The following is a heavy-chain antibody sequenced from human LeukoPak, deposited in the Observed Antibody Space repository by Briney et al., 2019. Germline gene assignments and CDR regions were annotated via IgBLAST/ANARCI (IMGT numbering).Heavy chain of an antibody. CDR1: GFTFNNDV. CDR2: ISASAAMK. J-gene: IGHJ4*02. Sequence: GGSLRLSCEASGFTFNNDVMTWVPKAPGKGLEWVSSISASAAMKYYADPVKGRFTVSRDNSNNRLYLQMSGLTAADTAVYYCAKDRSIGTYYTFDHWGQGALVTVSS. D-gene: IGHD1-26*01. V-gene: IGHV3-23*01. CDR3: AKDRSIGTYYTFDH.